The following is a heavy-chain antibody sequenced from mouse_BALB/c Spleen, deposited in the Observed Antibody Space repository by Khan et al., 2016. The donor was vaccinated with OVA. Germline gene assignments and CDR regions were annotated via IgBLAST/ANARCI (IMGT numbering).Heavy chain of an antibody. CDR1: GFSLSRYS. CDR3: ARNRDGGSDWYFDV. Sequence: QVQLKHSGPGLVAPSQSLSITCTVSGFSLSRYSINWVRQPPGKGLAWLGIMWIGGSTDYNSALKSRLRISKDNSKSQVFLKMNSPQTDDTAMYYGARNRDGGSDWYFDVLGAGTTVTVSS. J-gene: IGHJ1*01. CDR2: MWIGGST. D-gene: IGHD3-3*01. V-gene: IGHV2-6-4*01.